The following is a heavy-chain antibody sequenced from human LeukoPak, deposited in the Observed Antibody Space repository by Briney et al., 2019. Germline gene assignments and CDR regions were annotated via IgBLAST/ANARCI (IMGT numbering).Heavy chain of an antibody. CDR1: GFTFSNYG. Sequence: GGSLRLSCVASGFTFSNYGMYWVRQTPDKGLEWVAFIRSDGSNKYNADSVKGRFTISRDDSKNTLYLQMNSLRTEDTAVYYYGKDTFAYSSSCIDYWGQGTLVTVSS. J-gene: IGHJ4*02. CDR3: GKDTFAYSSSCIDY. V-gene: IGHV3-30*02. CDR2: IRSDGSNK. D-gene: IGHD6-19*01.